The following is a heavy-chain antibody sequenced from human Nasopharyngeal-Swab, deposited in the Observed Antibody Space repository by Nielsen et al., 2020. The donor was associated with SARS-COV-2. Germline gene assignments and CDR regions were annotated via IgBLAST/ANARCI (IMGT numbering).Heavy chain of an antibody. CDR1: GFTFSSYW. Sequence: GGSLRLSCAASGFTFSSYWMHWVRQAPGKGLVWVSRINSDGSSTSYADSVKGRFTISRDNAKNTLYLQMNSLSAEDTAVYYCARDKVVVVPAAIYYYGMDVWGQGTTVTVSS. D-gene: IGHD2-2*01. V-gene: IGHV3-74*01. J-gene: IGHJ6*02. CDR2: INSDGSST. CDR3: ARDKVVVVPAAIYYYGMDV.